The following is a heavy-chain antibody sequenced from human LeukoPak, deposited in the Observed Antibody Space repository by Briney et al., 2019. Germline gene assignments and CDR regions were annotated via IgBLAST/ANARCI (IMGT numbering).Heavy chain of an antibody. V-gene: IGHV3-33*01. CDR3: ARESVVYYDILTGYSPLDY. J-gene: IGHJ4*02. CDR2: IWYDGSNK. D-gene: IGHD3-9*01. Sequence: GRSLRLSCAASGFTFSSYGMHWVRQAPGKGLEWVAVIWYDGSNKYYADSVKGRFTISRDNSKTTLYLQMNSLRAEDTAVYYCARESVVYYDILTGYSPLDYWGQGTLVTVSS. CDR1: GFTFSSYG.